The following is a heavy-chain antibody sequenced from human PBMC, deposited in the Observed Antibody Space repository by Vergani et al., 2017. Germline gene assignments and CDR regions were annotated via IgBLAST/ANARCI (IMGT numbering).Heavy chain of an antibody. CDR3: ARDPTNSGYDFEGELGGPQDYHYYYMDV. V-gene: IGHV1-69*01. CDR2: IIPIFRTS. CDR1: GDTFSSFA. D-gene: IGHD5-12*01. Sequence: QVQLVQSGAELKRPGSSVKVSCKASGDTFSSFAFSWVRQAPGQGLEWIGGIIPIFRTSNYAQKFQGRVTLTADESTSTAYMELSSLTSEDTAVYFCARDPTNSGYDFEGELGGPQDYHYYYMDVWGKGTTVTVS. J-gene: IGHJ6*03.